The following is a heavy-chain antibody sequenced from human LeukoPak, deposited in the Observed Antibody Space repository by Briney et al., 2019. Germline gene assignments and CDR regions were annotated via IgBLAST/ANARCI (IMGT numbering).Heavy chain of an antibody. J-gene: IGHJ5*02. CDR2: ISYSGSI. V-gene: IGHV4-59*01. CDR3: ARAADRWTYYDFWSGPNPFDP. D-gene: IGHD3-3*01. Sequence: SETLSLTCTVSGGSISSYYWSWIRQPPGKGLEWIGYISYSGSINYNPSLKSRVTMSVDTSKNQFSLKLSSVTAADTAVYYCARAADRWTYYDFWSGPNPFDPWGQGTLVTVSS. CDR1: GGSISSYY.